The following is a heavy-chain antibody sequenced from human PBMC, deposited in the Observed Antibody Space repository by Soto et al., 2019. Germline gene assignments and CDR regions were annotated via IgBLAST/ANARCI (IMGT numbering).Heavy chain of an antibody. Sequence: GASVKVSCKASGYTFTSYYMHWVRQAPGQGLEWMGIINPSGGSTSYAQKFQGRVTMTRDTSTSTVYMELSSLRSEDTAVYYCARGASAYSYRSPAFDLWGQGTLVTVSS. CDR2: INPSGGST. CDR3: ARGASAYSYRSPAFDL. CDR1: GYTFTSYY. J-gene: IGHJ4*02. D-gene: IGHD5-18*01. V-gene: IGHV1-46*01.